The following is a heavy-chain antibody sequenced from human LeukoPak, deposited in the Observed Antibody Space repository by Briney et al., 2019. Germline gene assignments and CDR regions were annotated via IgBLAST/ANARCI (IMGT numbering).Heavy chain of an antibody. Sequence: GGSLRLSCAASGFTFSSYGMHRVRQAPGKGLEWVAVIWYDGSNKYYADSVKGRFTISRDNSKNTLYLQMSSLRAEDTAVYYCARDPGDQSPKTFDYWGQGTLVTVSS. CDR2: IWYDGSNK. CDR1: GFTFSSYG. V-gene: IGHV3-33*01. CDR3: ARDPGDQSPKTFDY. D-gene: IGHD3-16*01. J-gene: IGHJ4*02.